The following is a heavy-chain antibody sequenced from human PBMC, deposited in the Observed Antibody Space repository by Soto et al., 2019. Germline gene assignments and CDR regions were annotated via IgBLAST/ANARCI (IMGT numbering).Heavy chain of an antibody. V-gene: IGHV3-30*03. CDR3: ARGAEYQLLSRDYFYGMDV. CDR1: GFTFNSHG. D-gene: IGHD2-2*01. Sequence: QVQLVESGGGVVQPGRSLRLSCGASGFTFNSHGMHWVRQAPGKWLEWVAVISYEGSNNFYAESVKGRFTISRDNSKNTLYLQMNSLRREDTAVYYCARGAEYQLLSRDYFYGMDVWGQGTTVTVSS. J-gene: IGHJ6*02. CDR2: ISYEGSNN.